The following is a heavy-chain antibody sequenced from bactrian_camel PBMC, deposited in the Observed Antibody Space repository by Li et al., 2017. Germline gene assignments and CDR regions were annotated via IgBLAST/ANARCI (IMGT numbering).Heavy chain of an antibody. J-gene: IGHJ4*01. Sequence: VQLVESGGGSVQAGGSLRLSCVASGYTGNTNCMGWFRQIPGKAREAVASFYTGGGGPYYADSVQGRFTLSQDNAKTTLYLQMNSLKPEDTAVYYCVTDRRPHCTINYWQRTSPPHWGQGTQVTVS. D-gene: IGHD1*01. V-gene: IGHV3S1*01. CDR1: GYTGNTNC. CDR3: VTDRRPHCTINYWQRTSPPH. CDR2: FYTGGGGP.